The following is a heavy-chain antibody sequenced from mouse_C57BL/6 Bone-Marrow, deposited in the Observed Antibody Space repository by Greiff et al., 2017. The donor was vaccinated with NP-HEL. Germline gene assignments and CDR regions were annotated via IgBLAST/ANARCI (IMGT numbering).Heavy chain of an antibody. D-gene: IGHD2-1*01. Sequence: EVKVVESGGGLVKPGGSLKLSCAASGFTFSDYGMHWVRQAPEKGLEWIAYISSGSRTIYYADTVKGRFTIARDNAKNTLFLQMTSLRSEDTAMYYCARRYYGKVDYAMDYWGQGTSVTVSS. J-gene: IGHJ4*01. CDR3: ARRYYGKVDYAMDY. CDR2: ISSGSRTI. V-gene: IGHV5-17*01. CDR1: GFTFSDYG.